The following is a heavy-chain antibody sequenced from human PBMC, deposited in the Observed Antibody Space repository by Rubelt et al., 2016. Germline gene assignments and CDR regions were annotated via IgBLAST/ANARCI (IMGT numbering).Heavy chain of an antibody. D-gene: IGHD6-19*01. CDR2: IRSKANDYVT. Sequence: EVQLVESGGGLVQPGGSLRLSCVASGFALSDSGIQWVRQASGKGLEWIGQIRSKANDYVTAYAPSVRGRFTISRDDSKNRAFLQMNRLKTEDTAVYYCSCIDRSGRGYWGLGALVTVSS. CDR3: SCIDRSGRGY. J-gene: IGHJ4*02. V-gene: IGHV3-73*01. CDR1: GFALSDSG.